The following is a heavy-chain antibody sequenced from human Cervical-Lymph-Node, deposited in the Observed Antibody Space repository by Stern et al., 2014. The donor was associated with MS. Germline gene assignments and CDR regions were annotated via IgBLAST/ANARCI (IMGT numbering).Heavy chain of an antibody. V-gene: IGHV4-61*01. CDR3: ARLGDSSRHDYFQY. CDR2: IYYSGST. J-gene: IGHJ1*01. CDR1: GASVSSRSGPVSTRSYY. D-gene: IGHD4-11*01. Sequence: QVQLQESGPGLVKPSETLSLTCTVSGASVSSRSGPVSTRSYYWSWIRQPPGKGQEWIGYIYYSGSTNYNPSLKSRVTMSLDTSKNQFSLRLNSVTAADTGVYYCARLGDSSRHDYFQYWGQGTPVTVSS.